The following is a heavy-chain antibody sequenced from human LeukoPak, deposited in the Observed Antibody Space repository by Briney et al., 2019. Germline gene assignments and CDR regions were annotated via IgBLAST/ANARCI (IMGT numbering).Heavy chain of an antibody. CDR3: TSPGPSPIDY. Sequence: GGSLRLSCAASGFTFSSYAMSWVRQPPGKGLEWVSATSASGGSTYYADSVKGRFTISRDNSKNTLFLQMNSLRAEDTAVYYCTSPGPSPIDYWGQGTLVTVSS. CDR1: GFTFSSYA. J-gene: IGHJ4*02. CDR2: TSASGGST. V-gene: IGHV3-23*01.